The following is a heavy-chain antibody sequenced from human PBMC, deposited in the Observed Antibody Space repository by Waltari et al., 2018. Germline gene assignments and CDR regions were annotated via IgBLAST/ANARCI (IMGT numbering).Heavy chain of an antibody. J-gene: IGHJ4*02. CDR1: GGSFSGYS. D-gene: IGHD3-16*01. Sequence: QVQLQQWGAGLLKPSETLSLTCAVYGGSFSGYSWSWIRQPPGKGLEWIGEINHSGSTNYNPSLKSRVTISVDTSKNQFSLKLSSVTAADTAVYYCARDPTGGIDYWGQGTLVTVSS. CDR2: INHSGST. CDR3: ARDPTGGIDY. V-gene: IGHV4-34*01.